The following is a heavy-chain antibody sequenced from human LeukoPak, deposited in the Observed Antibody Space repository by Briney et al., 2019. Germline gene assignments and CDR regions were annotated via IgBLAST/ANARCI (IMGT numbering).Heavy chain of an antibody. Sequence: GGSLRLSCAASGFIFSNYGMHWVRQAPGKGLEWVAFIRYDESNKFYADSVKGRFTISKDNSKNILFLQMNSLRAEDTAVYYCATMQWLEGVDWFDPWGQGTLVTVSS. CDR3: ATMQWLEGVDWFDP. D-gene: IGHD6-19*01. V-gene: IGHV3-30*02. CDR1: GFIFSNYG. CDR2: IRYDESNK. J-gene: IGHJ5*02.